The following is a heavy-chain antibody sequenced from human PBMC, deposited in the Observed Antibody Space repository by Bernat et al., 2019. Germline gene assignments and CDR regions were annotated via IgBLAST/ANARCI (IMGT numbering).Heavy chain of an antibody. Sequence: QVQLVESGGGVVQPGRSLRLSCAASGFTFSSYGMHWVRQAPGKGLEWVAVISYDGSNKYYADSVKGRFTISRDNYKNTLYLQMNSLRAEDTAVYYCAKEQDYYDSSGYYIYYYYGMDVWGQGTTVTVSS. J-gene: IGHJ6*02. CDR3: AKEQDYYDSSGYYIYYYYGMDV. CDR1: GFTFSSYG. D-gene: IGHD3-22*01. CDR2: ISYDGSNK. V-gene: IGHV3-30*18.